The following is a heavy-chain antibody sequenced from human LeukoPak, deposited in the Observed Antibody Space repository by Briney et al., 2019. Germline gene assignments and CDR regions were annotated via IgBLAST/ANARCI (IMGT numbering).Heavy chain of an antibody. CDR2: MNPNSGGT. J-gene: IGHJ4*02. Sequence: VASVKVSCKASGFTFTSSAMQWVRQARGQGLEWMGWMNPNSGGTSHAQKFQGRITMTRDTSISTVYMELSSLRSDDTAVYYCVKAAYCSGGSCELVVLEYWGQGTLVTVSS. CDR1: GFTFTSSA. D-gene: IGHD2-15*01. CDR3: VKAAYCSGGSCELVVLEY. V-gene: IGHV1-2*02.